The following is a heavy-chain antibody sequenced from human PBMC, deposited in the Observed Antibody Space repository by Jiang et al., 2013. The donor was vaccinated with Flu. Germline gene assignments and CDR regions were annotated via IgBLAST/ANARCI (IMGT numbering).Heavy chain of an antibody. J-gene: IGHJ6*02. D-gene: IGHD3-16*02. V-gene: IGHV4-34*01. Sequence: LLKPSETLSLTCAVYGGSFSGYYWSWIRQPPGKGLEWIGEINHSGSTNYNPSLKSRVTISVDTSKNQFSLKLSSVTAADTAVYYCARGLRDYVWGSYRSLMDVWGQGTTVTVSS. CDR2: INHSGST. CDR1: GGSFSGYY. CDR3: ARGLRDYVWGSYRSLMDV.